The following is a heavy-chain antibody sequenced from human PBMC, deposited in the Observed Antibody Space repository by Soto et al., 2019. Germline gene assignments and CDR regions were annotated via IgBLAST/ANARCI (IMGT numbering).Heavy chain of an antibody. V-gene: IGHV1-69*02. D-gene: IGHD2-15*01. CDR1: GGTFSSYT. CDR3: AREGGYCSGGSCYLYYYYYMDV. J-gene: IGHJ6*03. CDR2: IIPILGIA. Sequence: ASVKVSCKASGGTFSSYTISWVRQAPGQGLEWMGRIIPILGIANYAQKFQGRVTITADKSTSTAYMELSSLGSEDTAVYYCAREGGYCSGGSCYLYYYYYMDVWGKGTTVTVSS.